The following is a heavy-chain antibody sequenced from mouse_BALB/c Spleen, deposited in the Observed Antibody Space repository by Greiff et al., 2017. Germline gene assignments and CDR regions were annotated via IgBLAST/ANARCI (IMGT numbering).Heavy chain of an antibody. D-gene: IGHD3-3*01. CDR3: ARTGTRDVGYFDY. Sequence: EVQLQESGPSLVKPSQTLSLTCSVTGDSITSGYWNWIRKFPGNKLEYMGYISYSGSTYYNPSLKSRISITRDTSKNQYYLQLNSVTTEDTATYYCARTGTRDVGYFDYCGQGTTLTVSS. J-gene: IGHJ2*01. CDR2: ISYSGST. V-gene: IGHV3-8*02. CDR1: GDSITSGY.